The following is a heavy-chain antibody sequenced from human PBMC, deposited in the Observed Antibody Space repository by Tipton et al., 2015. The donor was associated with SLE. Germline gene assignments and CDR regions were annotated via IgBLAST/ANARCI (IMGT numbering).Heavy chain of an antibody. J-gene: IGHJ6*04. CDR2: IYYSGST. CDR3: ASLPQGYCSTINCSPRMDV. V-gene: IGHV4-59*01. D-gene: IGHD2-2*01. CDR1: GGSISSYY. Sequence: TLSLTCTVSGGSISSYYWSWIRQPPGKGLEWIGYIYYSGSTKYDPSLKSRATISVDTSKNQFSLKLSSVTAADTAVYYCASLPQGYCSTINCSPRMDVWGKGTTVTVSS.